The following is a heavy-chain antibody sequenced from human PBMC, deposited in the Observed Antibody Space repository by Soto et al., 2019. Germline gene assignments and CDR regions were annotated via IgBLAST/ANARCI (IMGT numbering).Heavy chain of an antibody. V-gene: IGHV1-69*13. CDR1: GGTFSSYA. D-gene: IGHD2-2*02. CDR3: AAPICSSTSCYSAGDAFDI. CDR2: VIPIFGTA. Sequence: GASVKVSCKASGGTFSSYAISWVRQAPGQGLEWMGGVIPIFGTANYAQKFQGRVTITADESTSTAYMELSSLRSEDTAVYYCAAPICSSTSCYSAGDAFDIWGQGTMVTVS. J-gene: IGHJ3*02.